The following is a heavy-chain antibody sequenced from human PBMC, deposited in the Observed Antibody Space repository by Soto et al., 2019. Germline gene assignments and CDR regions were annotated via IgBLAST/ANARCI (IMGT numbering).Heavy chain of an antibody. Sequence: QVQLVQSGAEVKKPGSSVKVSCKASGGTFSSHVFNWVRQAPGQGLEWMGGIMPIIGTANYAQKFQGRVTITADESTSTDYMDLSSQRSEDTAVYYCARDLDFRDGNISHLDYWGQGTLVTVSS. D-gene: IGHD3-3*01. CDR1: GGTFSSHV. J-gene: IGHJ4*02. CDR3: ARDLDFRDGNISHLDY. V-gene: IGHV1-69*01. CDR2: IMPIIGTA.